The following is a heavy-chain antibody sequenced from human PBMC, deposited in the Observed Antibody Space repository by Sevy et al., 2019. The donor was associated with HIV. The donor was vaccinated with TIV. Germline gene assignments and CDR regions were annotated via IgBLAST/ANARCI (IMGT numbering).Heavy chain of an antibody. J-gene: IGHJ5*02. V-gene: IGHV3-23*01. D-gene: IGHD4-17*01. CDR1: GFTFSSYA. CDR3: AKRLRGYGDYGVLDTIPSPNWFDP. CDR2: ISGSGGST. Sequence: GGSLRLSCAASGFTFSSYAMSWVRQAPGKGLEWVSAISGSGGSTYYADSVKGRFTISRDNSKNTLYLQMNSLRAEDTAVYYCAKRLRGYGDYGVLDTIPSPNWFDPWGQGTLVTVSS.